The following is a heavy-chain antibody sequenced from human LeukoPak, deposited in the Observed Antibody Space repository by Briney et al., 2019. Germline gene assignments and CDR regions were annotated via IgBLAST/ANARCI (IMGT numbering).Heavy chain of an antibody. V-gene: IGHV5-51*01. CDR2: IYPGDSDT. Sequence: GESLKISCKGSGYIFTSYWIGWVRQMPGKGLEWMGIIYPGDSDTRYSPSFQGQVTISADKSISTAYLQWSSLKASDTAMYYCARCYDFWSGTLLFDYWGQGTLVTVSS. CDR1: GYIFTSYW. CDR3: ARCYDFWSGTLLFDY. D-gene: IGHD3-3*01. J-gene: IGHJ4*02.